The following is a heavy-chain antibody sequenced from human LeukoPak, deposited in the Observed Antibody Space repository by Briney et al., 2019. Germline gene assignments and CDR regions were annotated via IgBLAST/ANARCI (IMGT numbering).Heavy chain of an antibody. CDR3: ARDSVAGTSNWFDP. J-gene: IGHJ5*02. CDR2: IYYSGST. Sequence: SETLSLTCTVSGGSISSYYWSWSRQPPGKGLEWIGYIYYSGSTNYNPSLKSRVTISVDTSKNQFSLKLSSVTAADTAVYYCARDSVAGTSNWFDPWGQGTLVTVSS. V-gene: IGHV4-59*01. D-gene: IGHD6-19*01. CDR1: GGSISSYY.